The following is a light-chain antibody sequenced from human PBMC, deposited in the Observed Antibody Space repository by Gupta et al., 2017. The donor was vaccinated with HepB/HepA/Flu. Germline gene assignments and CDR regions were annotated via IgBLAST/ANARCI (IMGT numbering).Light chain of an antibody. V-gene: IGLV1-47*02. J-gene: IGLJ1*01. Sequence: QSVLTQPPSASGTPGQRVTISCSGSSSNVGRDNVYWYQQLPGTAPKLLIYNDDQRPSGVPDRFSGSKSGTSASLAISGLRSEDEADYYCAAWDNSLSGYVLGTGTRLTVL. CDR1: SSNVGRDN. CDR2: NDD. CDR3: AAWDNSLSGYV.